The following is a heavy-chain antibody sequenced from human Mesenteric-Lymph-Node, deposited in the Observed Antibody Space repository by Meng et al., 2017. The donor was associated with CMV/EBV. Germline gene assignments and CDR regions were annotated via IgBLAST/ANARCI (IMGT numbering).Heavy chain of an antibody. D-gene: IGHD6-19*01. CDR2: IIPILGIT. CDR1: GGTFSSYT. Sequence: SVMVSCKASGGTFSSYTISWVRQAPGQGLEWMGRIIPILGITNYAQKFQGRVTITADKSTSTTYIELSSLRSDDTAVYYCARARTSLVRIAVAGNYYYYDMDVWGQGTTVTVSS. V-gene: IGHV1-69*02. CDR3: ARARTSLVRIAVAGNYYYYDMDV. J-gene: IGHJ6*02.